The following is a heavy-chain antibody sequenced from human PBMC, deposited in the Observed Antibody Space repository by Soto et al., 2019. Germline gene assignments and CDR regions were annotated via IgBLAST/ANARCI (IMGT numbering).Heavy chain of an antibody. D-gene: IGHD3-3*01. CDR2: IVVGSGNT. V-gene: IGHV1-58*01. CDR3: AAGGTNYDFGSGYYPYYYYGMDG. CDR1: GFTFTSSA. Sequence: ASVKVSCKASGFTFTSSAVQWVRQARGQRLEWIGWIVVGSGNTNYAQKFQERVTITRDMSTSTAYMELSSLRSEDTAVYYCAAGGTNYDFGSGYYPYYYYGMDGWGQGTTVTVSS. J-gene: IGHJ6*02.